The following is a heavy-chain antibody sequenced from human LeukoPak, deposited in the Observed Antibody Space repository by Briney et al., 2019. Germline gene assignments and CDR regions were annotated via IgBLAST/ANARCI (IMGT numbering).Heavy chain of an antibody. CDR3: AKESRGSMVRGRAYYYYYMDV. J-gene: IGHJ6*03. CDR2: INPNSGGT. CDR1: GYTFTGYY. D-gene: IGHD3-10*01. V-gene: IGHV1-2*02. Sequence: GASVKVSCKASGYTFTGYYMHWVRQAPGQGLEWMGWINPNSGGTNYAQKFQGRVTMTRDTSISTAYMELSRLSSDDTAVYYCAKESRGSMVRGRAYYYYYMDVWGKGTTVTISS.